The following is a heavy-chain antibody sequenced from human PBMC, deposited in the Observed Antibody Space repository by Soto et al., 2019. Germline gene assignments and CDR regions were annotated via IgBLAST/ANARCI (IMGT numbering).Heavy chain of an antibody. Sequence: QITLKESGPTLVKPTQTLTLTCTFSGFSLSTTRVGVGWIRQPPGKALEWLALIYWDDDKRYSPFLKCRLTITKDTSKNQVVLTMTNMDPMDTATYFCAHTLVAGLGYYFDYWGQGTLVTVSS. J-gene: IGHJ4*02. V-gene: IGHV2-5*02. CDR3: AHTLVAGLGYYFDY. CDR2: IYWDDDK. CDR1: GFSLSTTRVG. D-gene: IGHD6-19*01.